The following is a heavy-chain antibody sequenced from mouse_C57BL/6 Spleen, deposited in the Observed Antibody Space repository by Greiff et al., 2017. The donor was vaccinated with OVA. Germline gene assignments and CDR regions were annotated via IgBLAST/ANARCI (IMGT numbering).Heavy chain of an antibody. Sequence: VQLQQSGPELVPPGASVPISCPASGYSFPDYYMNLVKQSTGTCLSWIGVINPNYGTTSYNQKFKGKATLTVDQSSSTAYMQLNSLTSEDSAVYYCARIYMGLDYAMDYWGQGTSVTVSS. CDR3: ARIYMGLDYAMDY. V-gene: IGHV1-39*01. J-gene: IGHJ4*01. CDR2: INPNYGTT. CDR1: GYSFPDYY. D-gene: IGHD2-1*01.